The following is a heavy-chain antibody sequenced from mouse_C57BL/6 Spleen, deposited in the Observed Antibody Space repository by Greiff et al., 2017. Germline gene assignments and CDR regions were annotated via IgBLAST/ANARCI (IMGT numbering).Heavy chain of an antibody. CDR2: ISDGGSYT. D-gene: IGHD2-3*01. CDR3: ARDDGYFDY. J-gene: IGHJ2*01. CDR1: GFTFSSYA. Sequence: EVKLMESGGGLVKPGGSLKLSCAASGFTFSSYAMSWVRQTPEKRLEWVATISDGGSYTYYPDNVKGRFTISRANAKNHLYLQMSHLKSADTAMYYCARDDGYFDYWGQGTTLTVSS. V-gene: IGHV5-4*01.